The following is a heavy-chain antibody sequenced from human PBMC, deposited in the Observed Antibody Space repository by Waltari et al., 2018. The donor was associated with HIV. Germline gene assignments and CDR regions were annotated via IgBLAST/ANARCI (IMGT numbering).Heavy chain of an antibody. D-gene: IGHD3-22*01. J-gene: IGHJ3*02. Sequence: QVQLVQSGPEVKKPGASVTVSCRASAYTFPTYNYNWVPPAPGQGLEWMGWISASNGNTKYAQNLQGRVTMTTDTSTSTAYMELRSLRSNDTAVYYCARGLVYYYDSSGHYRPTGHHALEIWGQGTMVTVSS. CDR3: ARGLVYYYDSSGHYRPTGHHALEI. V-gene: IGHV1-18*01. CDR1: AYTFPTYN. CDR2: ISASNGNT.